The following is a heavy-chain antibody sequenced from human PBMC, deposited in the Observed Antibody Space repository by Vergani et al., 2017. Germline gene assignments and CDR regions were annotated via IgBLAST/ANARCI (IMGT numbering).Heavy chain of an antibody. CDR2: ISSSSSYI. D-gene: IGHD1-26*01. V-gene: IGHV3-21*01. J-gene: IGHJ3*02. Sequence: EVQLVESGGGLVKPGGSLRLSCAASGFTFSSYSMNWVRQAPGKGLEWVSSISSSSSYIYYADSVKGRFTISRDNAKNSLYLQMNSLRAEDTAVYYCARDTLVGATDAFDIWGQGTMVTVSS. CDR3: ARDTLVGATDAFDI. CDR1: GFTFSSYS.